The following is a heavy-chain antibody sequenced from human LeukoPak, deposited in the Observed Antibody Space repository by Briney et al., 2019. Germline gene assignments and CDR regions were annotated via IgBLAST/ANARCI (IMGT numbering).Heavy chain of an antibody. V-gene: IGHV1-2*06. Sequence: GASVKVSCKASGYTFTAYYMHWVRQAPGQGLEWMGRINPKSGDTNYAQKFQDRVTMTRDTSMSTAYMEISRLRYDDTAVYYCGRGIQSFDPWGQGTWSPSPQ. CDR3: GRGIQSFDP. CDR2: INPKSGDT. J-gene: IGHJ5*02. CDR1: GYTFTAYY.